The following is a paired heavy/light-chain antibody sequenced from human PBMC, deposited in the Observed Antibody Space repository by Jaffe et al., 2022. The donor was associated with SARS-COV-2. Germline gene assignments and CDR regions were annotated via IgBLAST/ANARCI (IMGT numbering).Light chain of an antibody. Sequence: DIVMTQSPESLAVSLGERATINCKSSQSVLHSSNNKNYVAWYQQKPGQPLKLLISWASTRESGVPDRFSGSGSGTDFTLTISSLQTEDVAVYYCQQYYNIPLFGPGTKVEIK. J-gene: IGKJ3*01. CDR3: QQYYNIPL. V-gene: IGKV4-1*01. CDR2: WAS. CDR1: QSVLHSSNNKNY.
Heavy chain of an antibody. J-gene: IGHJ6*04. CDR1: GFSFPNYI. D-gene: IGHD3-22*01. CDR3: ARGVGSYFYMDV. CDR2: INTDTGNP. V-gene: IGHV7-4-1*02. Sequence: QVHLVQSGSELKKPGASVKVSCKASGFSFPNYIINWVRQAPGQGLEWMGWINTDTGNPTYAQGFAGRFVFSSDKSVSAAYLQISTLKAEDTAVYYCARGVGSYFYMDVWGKGTTVTVSS.